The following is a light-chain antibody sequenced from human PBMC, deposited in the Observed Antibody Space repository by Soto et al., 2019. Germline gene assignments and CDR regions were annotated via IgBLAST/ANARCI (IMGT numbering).Light chain of an antibody. CDR2: AAS. CDR1: QSVSSYY. V-gene: IGKV3-20*01. J-gene: IGKJ1*01. Sequence: EIVMTQSPGTLSLSPGERATLSFRASQSVSSYYLAWYQQKPGQAPRLLIYAASSRATGIPDRFSGGGSGTNLTLTISRLETEDFAVYYCQKCGSSPWTFGQGTKGDIK. CDR3: QKCGSSPWT.